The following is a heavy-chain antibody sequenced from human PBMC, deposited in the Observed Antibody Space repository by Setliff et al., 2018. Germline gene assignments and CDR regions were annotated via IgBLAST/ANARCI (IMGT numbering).Heavy chain of an antibody. CDR2: IYTSWST. CDR3: ARMSGFQYIDV. CDR1: GDSISSRRNY. J-gene: IGHJ6*03. Sequence: SETLSLTCTVSGDSISSRRNYWGWFRQPAGKELEWFGQIYTSWSTNYNPSLKSRVTISLDTSKNQFSLSLTSVTAEDTAVYYCARMSGFQYIDVWDKGTTVTV. V-gene: IGHV4-61*09. D-gene: IGHD3-3*01.